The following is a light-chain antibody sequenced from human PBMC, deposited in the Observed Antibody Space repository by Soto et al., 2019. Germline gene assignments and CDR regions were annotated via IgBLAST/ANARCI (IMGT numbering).Light chain of an antibody. CDR3: QQRSNWPPT. J-gene: IGKJ1*01. CDR2: GAS. CDR1: QSVRRN. V-gene: IGKV3-11*01. Sequence: TGLTQSPGTLSLYPGERATLYCRASQSVRRNLAWYQQKPGQAPRLLIYGASTRATGIPARFSGSGSGTDFTLTISSLEPENFAVYYCQQRSNWPPTFGQGTNVDIK.